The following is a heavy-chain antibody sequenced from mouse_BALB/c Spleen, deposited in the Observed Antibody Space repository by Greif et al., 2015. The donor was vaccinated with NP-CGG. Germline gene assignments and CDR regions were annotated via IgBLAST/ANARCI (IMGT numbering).Heavy chain of an antibody. CDR3: ARGYGDFDY. V-gene: IGHV1-7*01. Sequence: QVQLQQPGAELAKPGASVEMSCKASGYTFTSYWMHWVKQRPGQGLEWIGYINPSTGYTEYNQKFKDKATLTADKSSSTAYMQLSSLTSEDSAVYYCARGYGDFDYWGQGTTLTVSS. D-gene: IGHD2-14*01. CDR1: GYTFTSYW. CDR2: INPSTGYT. J-gene: IGHJ2*01.